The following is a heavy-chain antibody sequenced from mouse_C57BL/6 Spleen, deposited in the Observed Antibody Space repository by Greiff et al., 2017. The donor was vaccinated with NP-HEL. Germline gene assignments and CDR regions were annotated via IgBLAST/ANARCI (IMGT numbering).Heavy chain of an antibody. CDR3: ARWDTVVDYYAMDD. J-gene: IGHJ4*01. V-gene: IGHV1-72*01. CDR1: GYTFTSYW. Sequence: VQLQQSGAELVKPGASVKLSCKASGYTFTSYWMHWVKQRPGRGLEWIGRIDPNSGGTKYNEKFKSKATLTVDKPSSTAYMQLSSLTSEDSAVYYCARWDTVVDYYAMDDWGQGTSVTVSS. CDR2: IDPNSGGT. D-gene: IGHD1-1*01.